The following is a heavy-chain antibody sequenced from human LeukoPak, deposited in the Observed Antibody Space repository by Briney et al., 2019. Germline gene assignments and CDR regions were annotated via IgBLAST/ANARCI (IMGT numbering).Heavy chain of an antibody. CDR2: VHPSEGT. Sequence: PSETLSLTCAVSGGSVSHSNWWTWVRQSPGKGLEWIGEVHPSEGTNYNPSLKSRVAISLDKSKNQFSLELNSVTAADTAVFYCARATVAYDFWSGLHSNWFDPWGQGTLVTVSS. CDR3: ARATVAYDFWSGLHSNWFDP. CDR1: GGSVSHSNW. V-gene: IGHV4-4*02. D-gene: IGHD3-3*01. J-gene: IGHJ5*02.